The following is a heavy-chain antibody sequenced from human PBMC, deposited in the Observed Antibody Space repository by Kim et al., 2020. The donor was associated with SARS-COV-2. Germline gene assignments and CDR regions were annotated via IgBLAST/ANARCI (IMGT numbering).Heavy chain of an antibody. CDR2: INWKNTNV. Sequence: GGSLRLSCVASGFTFDDYAMHWVRQAPGKGLEWVSAINWKNTNVDYANSVKGRFTISRDNARNTLFLQMNSLRAEDTALYYCAKDISPWNSDFDYYYMD. CDR1: GFTFDDYA. CDR3: AKDISPWNSDFDYYYMD. V-gene: IGHV3-9*01. J-gene: IGHJ6*03. D-gene: IGHD1-1*01.